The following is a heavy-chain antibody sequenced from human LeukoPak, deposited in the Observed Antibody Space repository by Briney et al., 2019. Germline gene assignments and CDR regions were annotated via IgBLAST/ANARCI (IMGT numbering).Heavy chain of an antibody. J-gene: IGHJ4*02. Sequence: NATETLSLTCTVYGGSISSYYWSWIRQPPGKGLEWIGYIYYSGSTNYNPSLKSRVTISVDTSKNQFSLKLSSVTAADTAVYYCASQPAFLYFDYWGQGTLVTVSP. CDR2: IYYSGST. V-gene: IGHV4-59*08. CDR3: ASQPAFLYFDY. CDR1: GGSISSYY. D-gene: IGHD2-21*01.